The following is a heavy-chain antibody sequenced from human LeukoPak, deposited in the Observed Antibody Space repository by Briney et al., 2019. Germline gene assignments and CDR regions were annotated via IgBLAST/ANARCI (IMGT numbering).Heavy chain of an antibody. CDR3: ARGLGVPPDY. D-gene: IGHD3-10*01. CDR2: IYYSGST. CDR1: GGSISSGGYY. V-gene: IGHV4-31*03. Sequence: SETLSLTCTVSGGSISSGGYYWSWIRQHPGKGLEWIGYIYYSGSTYYNPSLKSRVTISVDTSKNQSSLKLSSVTAADTAVYYCARGLGVPPDYWGQGTLVTVSS. J-gene: IGHJ4*02.